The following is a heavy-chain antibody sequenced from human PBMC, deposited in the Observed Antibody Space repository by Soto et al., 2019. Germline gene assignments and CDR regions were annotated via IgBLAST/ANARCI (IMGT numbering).Heavy chain of an antibody. V-gene: IGHV3-49*03. Sequence: GGSLRLSCTASGFTFGDYAMSWFRQAPGKGLEWVGFIRSKAYGGTTEYAASVKGRFTISRDDSKSIAYLQMNSLKTDDTAVYYCTRPLTLLRYFDWPPLGMDVWGQGTTVTVSS. CDR3: TRPLTLLRYFDWPPLGMDV. J-gene: IGHJ6*02. CDR2: IRSKAYGGTT. D-gene: IGHD3-9*01. CDR1: GFTFGDYA.